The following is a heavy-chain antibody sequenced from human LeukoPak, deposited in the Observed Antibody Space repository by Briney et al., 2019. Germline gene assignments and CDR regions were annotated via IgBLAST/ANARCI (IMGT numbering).Heavy chain of an antibody. Sequence: ASVKVSCKASGYIFTAYGISWVRQAPGQGLEWMGWISDYNGNTNYAQKVEGRVTMTTDTSTSTAYMELSSLRSEDTAVYYCATDSPVRTPLTKAVAGNFDYWGQGTLVTVSS. CDR2: ISDYNGNT. CDR1: GYIFTAYG. V-gene: IGHV1-18*01. CDR3: ATDSPVRTPLTKAVAGNFDY. D-gene: IGHD6-19*01. J-gene: IGHJ4*02.